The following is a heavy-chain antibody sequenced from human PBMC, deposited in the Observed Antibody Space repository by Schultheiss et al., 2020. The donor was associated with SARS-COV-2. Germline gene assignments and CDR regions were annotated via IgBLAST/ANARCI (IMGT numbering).Heavy chain of an antibody. Sequence: GESLKISCAASGFTFSSYGMHWVRQAPGKGLEWVAVIWYDGSNKYYADSVKGRFTISRDNSKNTLYLQMNSLRAKDTAVYYCARESRAYCSSTSCVGMDVWGQGTTVTVSS. J-gene: IGHJ6*02. V-gene: IGHV3-33*01. D-gene: IGHD2-2*01. CDR1: GFTFSSYG. CDR2: IWYDGSNK. CDR3: ARESRAYCSSTSCVGMDV.